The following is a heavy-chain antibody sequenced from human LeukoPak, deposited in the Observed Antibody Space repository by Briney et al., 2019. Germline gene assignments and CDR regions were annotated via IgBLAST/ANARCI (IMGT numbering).Heavy chain of an antibody. CDR1: GFTFGDYP. J-gene: IGHJ6*03. V-gene: IGHV3-9*01. CDR3: AKDGRFSGSPYFYYMDV. D-gene: IGHD1-26*01. Sequence: PGRSLRLSCVASGFTFGDYPMHWVRQVPGKGLEWVSGINWNGGSIGYADSVKGRFTISRDNAKNSLYLQMNSLKAEDTALYYCAKDGRFSGSPYFYYMDVWGKGTTITV. CDR2: INWNGGSI.